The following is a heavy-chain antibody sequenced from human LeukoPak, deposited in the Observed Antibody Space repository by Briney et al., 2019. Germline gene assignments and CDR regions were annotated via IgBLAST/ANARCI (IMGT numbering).Heavy chain of an antibody. J-gene: IGHJ4*02. D-gene: IGHD3-22*01. CDR3: ARRVGYYYDSSGYYADY. V-gene: IGHV3-48*04. CDR1: GFTFSSYS. CDR2: ISSSSSTI. Sequence: GGSLRLSCAASGFTFSSYSMNWVRQAPGKGREWVSYISSSSSTIYYADSVKGRFTISRDNAKNSLYLQMNSLRAEDTAVYCCARRVGYYYDSSGYYADYWGQGTLVTVSS.